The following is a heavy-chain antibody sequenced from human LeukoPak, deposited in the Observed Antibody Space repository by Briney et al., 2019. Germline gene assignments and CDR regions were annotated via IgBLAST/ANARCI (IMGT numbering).Heavy chain of an antibody. CDR3: ARHDILGEYYYDSSGYPPFDY. CDR1: GGSISSSSYY. CDR2: IYYSGST. D-gene: IGHD3-22*01. V-gene: IGHV4-39*01. Sequence: PSETLSLTCTVSGGSISSSSYYWGWIRQPPGKGLEWIGRIYYSGSTYYNPSLKSRVTISVDTSKNQFPLKLSSVTAADTAVYYCARHDILGEYYYDSSGYPPFDYWGQGTLVTVSS. J-gene: IGHJ4*02.